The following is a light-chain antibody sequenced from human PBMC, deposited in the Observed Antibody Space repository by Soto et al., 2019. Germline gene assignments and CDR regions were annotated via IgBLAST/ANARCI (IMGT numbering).Light chain of an antibody. CDR1: SSDVGGYNY. CDR2: EVS. CDR3: SSITSRGPWV. Sequence: QSALTQPASVSGSPGQSITISCIGTSSDVGGYNYVSWYQQHPGKVPKLMIYEVSNRPSGVSNRFSGSKSGNTASLTISGLRAEDEADYYCSSITSRGPWVFAGGTKLTVL. V-gene: IGLV2-14*01. J-gene: IGLJ3*02.